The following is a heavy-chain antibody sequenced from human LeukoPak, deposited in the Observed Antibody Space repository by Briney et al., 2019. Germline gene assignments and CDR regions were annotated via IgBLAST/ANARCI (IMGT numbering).Heavy chain of an antibody. CDR1: GFTVSSDY. CDR2: IYSGDTT. D-gene: IGHD6-19*01. V-gene: IGHV3-53*01. J-gene: IGHJ3*02. CDR3: ARSLTYGRGWYSQAFDI. Sequence: GGSLRLSCAASGFTVSSDYMGWVRPAPGKGLEWVSVIYSGDTTYYADSVKGRFTISRDNAKNSLHLQMNSLRAEDTAVYYCARSLTYGRGWYSQAFDIWGQGTMVTVSS.